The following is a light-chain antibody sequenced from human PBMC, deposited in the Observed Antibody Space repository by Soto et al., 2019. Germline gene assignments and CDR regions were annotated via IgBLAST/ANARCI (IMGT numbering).Light chain of an antibody. CDR1: QSVGNR. V-gene: IGKV3-20*01. Sequence: EIVLAQSPATLSLSPGDRATLSCGASQSVGNRLAWYQHKPGQAPRLLISGVYSRATGIPDRFSGRGSGTDFTLTINRLEPEDFALYYCQQYGTSPITFGQGTRLEIK. J-gene: IGKJ5*01. CDR3: QQYGTSPIT. CDR2: GVY.